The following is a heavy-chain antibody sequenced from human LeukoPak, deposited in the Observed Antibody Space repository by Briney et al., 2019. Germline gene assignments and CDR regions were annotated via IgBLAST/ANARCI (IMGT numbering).Heavy chain of an antibody. Sequence: PGGSLRLSCAASGFTFSSYWMNWVRQAPGKGLEWVSYISSGGSTIYYADSVKGRFTISRDNAKNSLYLQMNSLRAEDTAVYYCARDDLGTSYFYYGMDVWGQGTTVTVSS. D-gene: IGHD3/OR15-3a*01. CDR1: GFTFSSYW. V-gene: IGHV3-48*01. CDR2: ISSGGSTI. CDR3: ARDDLGTSYFYYGMDV. J-gene: IGHJ6*02.